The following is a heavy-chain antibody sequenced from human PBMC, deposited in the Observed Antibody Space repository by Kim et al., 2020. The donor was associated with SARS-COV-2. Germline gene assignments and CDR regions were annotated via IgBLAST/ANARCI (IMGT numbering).Heavy chain of an antibody. Sequence: SETLSLTCTVSGGSISSGGYYWSWIRQHPGKGLEWIGYIYYSGSTYYNPSLKSRVTISVDTSKNQFSLKLSSVTAADTAVYYCARDHTWYGIAAAGTAFDIWGQGTMVTVSS. CDR1: GGSISSGGYY. J-gene: IGHJ3*02. CDR3: ARDHTWYGIAAAGTAFDI. CDR2: IYYSGST. V-gene: IGHV4-31*03. D-gene: IGHD6-13*01.